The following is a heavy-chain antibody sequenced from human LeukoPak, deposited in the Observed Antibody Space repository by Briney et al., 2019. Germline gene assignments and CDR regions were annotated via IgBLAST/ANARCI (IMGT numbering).Heavy chain of an antibody. J-gene: IGHJ6*03. V-gene: IGHV3-21*01. Sequence: GGSLRLSCGASGFTFSSYSMNWVRQAPRKGLEWVSSISSSSSYIYYADSVKGRFTISRDNAKNSLYLQMNSLRAEDTAVYYCARDRYYYYYMDVWGKGTTVTVSS. CDR2: ISSSSSYI. CDR1: GFTFSSYS. CDR3: ARDRYYYYYMDV.